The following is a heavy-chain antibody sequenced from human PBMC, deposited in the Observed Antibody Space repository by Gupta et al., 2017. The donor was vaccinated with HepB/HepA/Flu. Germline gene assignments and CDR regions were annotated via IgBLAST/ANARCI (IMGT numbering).Heavy chain of an antibody. D-gene: IGHD2-15*01. CDR3: ARDPGYCSGGSCQGYYYGMDV. CDR1: GFTVSSNY. CDR2: IYSGGST. Sequence: EVQLVETGGGLIQPGGSLRLSCAASGFTVSSNYMSWVRQAPGKGLEWVSVIYSGGSTYYADSVKGRFTISRDNSKNTLYLQMNSLRAEDTAVYYCARDPGYCSGGSCQGYYYGMDVWGQGTTVTVSS. J-gene: IGHJ6*02. V-gene: IGHV3-53*02.